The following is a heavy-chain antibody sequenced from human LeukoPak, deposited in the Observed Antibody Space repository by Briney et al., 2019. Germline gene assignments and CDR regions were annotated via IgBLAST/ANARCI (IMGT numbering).Heavy chain of an antibody. J-gene: IGHJ3*02. CDR2: ISGSGGST. CDR1: GFTFSSYA. CDR3: AKDMGPPATFDI. Sequence: GGSLRLSCAASGFTFSSYAMSWVRKAPGKGLEWVSAISGSGGSTYYADSVKGRFTISRDNSTNTLSLQMNSLRPQDTAVYYFAKDMGPPATFDIWGQGTMVTVSS. D-gene: IGHD3-10*01. V-gene: IGHV3-23*01.